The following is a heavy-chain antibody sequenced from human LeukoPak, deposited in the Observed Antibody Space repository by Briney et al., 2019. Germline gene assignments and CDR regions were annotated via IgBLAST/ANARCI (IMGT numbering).Heavy chain of an antibody. J-gene: IGHJ6*03. CDR2: IKSKTDGGTT. CDR3: TTDPLNSSGWYYYYYYMDV. CDR1: GFTFSNAW. D-gene: IGHD6-19*01. Sequence: GGSLRLSCAASGFTFSNAWMSWVRQAPGKGLEWVGRIKSKTDGGTTDYAAPVKGRFTISRDGSKNTLYLQMNSLKTEDTAVYYCTTDPLNSSGWYYYYYYMDVWGKGTTVTVSS. V-gene: IGHV3-15*01.